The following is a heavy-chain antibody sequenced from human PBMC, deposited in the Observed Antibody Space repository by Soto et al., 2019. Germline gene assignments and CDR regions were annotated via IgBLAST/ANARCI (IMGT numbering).Heavy chain of an antibody. CDR2: ISSSTTAI. CDR3: ARQYLSSGGRFFDA. J-gene: IGHJ5*02. D-gene: IGHD6-6*01. CDR1: GFAFDNYA. Sequence: LRLSCAASGFAFDNYAMNWVRQTPGRGLEWISFISSSTTAIYYADSVKGRFTISRDNARNSLFLHMHSLRDDDTAVYFCARQYLSSGGRFFDAWGQGTLVTVSS. V-gene: IGHV3-48*02.